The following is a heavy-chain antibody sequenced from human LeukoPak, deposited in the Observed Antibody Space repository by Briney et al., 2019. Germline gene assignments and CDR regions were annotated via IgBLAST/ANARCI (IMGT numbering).Heavy chain of an antibody. CDR2: IYTSGST. CDR1: GGSISSYY. Sequence: SETLSLTCTVSGGSISSYYWSWIRQPAGKGLEWIGRIYTSGSTNYNPSLKSRVTMSVDTSKNQFSLKLSSVTAADTAVYYCARRKYYYGSGSYRSSPYYFDYWGQGTLVTVSS. CDR3: ARRKYYYGSGSYRSSPYYFDY. J-gene: IGHJ4*02. D-gene: IGHD3-10*01. V-gene: IGHV4-4*07.